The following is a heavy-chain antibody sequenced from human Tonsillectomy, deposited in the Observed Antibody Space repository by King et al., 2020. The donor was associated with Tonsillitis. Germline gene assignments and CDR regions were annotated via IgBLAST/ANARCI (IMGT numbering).Heavy chain of an antibody. D-gene: IGHD3-22*01. V-gene: IGHV2-70*04. CDR3: ACDVLHSYDSSGYYYGGFDF. J-gene: IGHJ4*02. Sequence: TLKESGPALVKPTQTLTLTCTFSGFSLSTSEIRVSWIRQPPGKALEWLARIDGDDDKFYSTSLKTRLTISKGTSKNQVVLTMTNMDLVDTATYYCACDVLHSYDSSGYYYGGFDFWGQGTLVTVSS. CDR1: GFSLSTSEIR. CDR2: IDGDDDK.